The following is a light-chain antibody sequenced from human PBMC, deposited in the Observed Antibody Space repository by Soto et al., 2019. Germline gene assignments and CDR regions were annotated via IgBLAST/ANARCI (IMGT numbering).Light chain of an antibody. CDR1: ISDVGSYNR. CDR3: NLYISSGPYP. V-gene: IGLV2-18*01. CDR2: DVS. Sequence: SVLTQPPSLSGSPGQSVTISCTGTISDVGSYNRVSWYQQPPGRAPKLMIYDVSNRPSGVPDRFSGSKSGTTASLTISGLQAEDEADYYCNLYISSGPYPFGTGTKVTVL. J-gene: IGLJ1*01.